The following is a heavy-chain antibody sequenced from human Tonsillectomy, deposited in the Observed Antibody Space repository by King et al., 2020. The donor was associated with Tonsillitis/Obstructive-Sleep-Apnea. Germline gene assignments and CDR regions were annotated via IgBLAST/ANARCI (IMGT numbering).Heavy chain of an antibody. J-gene: IGHJ5*02. CDR1: GGSISSYY. CDR3: ARQGAGYSYGLVDP. Sequence: QLQESGPGLVKPSETLSLTCTVSGGSISSYYWSWIRQPPGKGLEWIGYIYYSGSTNYNPSLKSRVTISVDTSKNQFSLKLSSVTAADTAVYYCARQGAGYSYGLVDPWGQGTLVTVSS. V-gene: IGHV4-59*08. CDR2: IYYSGST. D-gene: IGHD5-18*01.